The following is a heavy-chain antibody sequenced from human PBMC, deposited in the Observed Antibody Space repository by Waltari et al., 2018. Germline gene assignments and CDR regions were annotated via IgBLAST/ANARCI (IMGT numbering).Heavy chain of an antibody. J-gene: IGHJ4*02. CDR1: GFTVSSTY. CDR2: IYSGGST. V-gene: IGHV3-53*01. CDR3: GRGVMGSGSFDY. Sequence: EVQLVESGGGLIQPGGSLRLSCAASGFTVSSTYLSWVRQAPGKGLEWVSVIYSGGSTYYADSVKGRFTISRDNSKNTLYLQMNSLRAEDTAVYYCGRGVMGSGSFDYWGQGTLVTVSS. D-gene: IGHD3-10*01.